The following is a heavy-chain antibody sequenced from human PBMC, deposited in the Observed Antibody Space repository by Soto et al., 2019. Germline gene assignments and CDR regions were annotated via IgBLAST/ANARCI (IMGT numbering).Heavy chain of an antibody. CDR1: GDSLTNYY. D-gene: IGHD3-10*01. Sequence: QVQLQESGPGLVKPSETLSLTCTVSGDSLTNYYCSWFRQPPGKGLEWIGYIMYSGYSAYNLSLKRRVTMSMDTSKTQFSLMLESVTATATAVYYCAIHGFGPLHGLVDVCGQGTTVIVSS. V-gene: IGHV4-59*08. J-gene: IGHJ6*02. CDR2: IMYSGYS. CDR3: AIHGFGPLHGLVDV.